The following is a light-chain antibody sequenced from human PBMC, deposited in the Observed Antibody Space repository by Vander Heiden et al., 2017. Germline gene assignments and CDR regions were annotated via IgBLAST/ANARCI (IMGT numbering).Light chain of an antibody. CDR3: SSYTSSSSSWV. J-gene: IGLJ3*02. CDR2: DVS. Sequence: QSALTQPASVTGSPGQSITISCTGTSSDVGNYNYVSWYKQHPGKAPKLMIYDVSDRPSGVSNRFSGSKSGNTASLTISGLQAEDEADYYCSSYTSSSSSWVFGGGTKLTVL. V-gene: IGLV2-14*03. CDR1: SSDVGNYNY.